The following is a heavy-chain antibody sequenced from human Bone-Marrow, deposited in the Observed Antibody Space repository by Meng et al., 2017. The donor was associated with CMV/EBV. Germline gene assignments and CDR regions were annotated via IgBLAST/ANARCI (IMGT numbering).Heavy chain of an antibody. V-gene: IGHV6-1*01. CDR3: ARDARLQGTIFGVVTTTYYYYGMDV. D-gene: IGHD3-3*01. CDR2: TYYRSKWYN. J-gene: IGHJ6*02. Sequence: SEPLSLTCAISGDSVSSNSAAWNWIRQSPSRGLEWLGRTYYRSKWYNDYAVSVKSRITINPDTSKNQFSLQLNSVTPEDTAVYYCARDARLQGTIFGVVTTTYYYYGMDVWGQGTTVTVSS. CDR1: GDSVSSNSAA.